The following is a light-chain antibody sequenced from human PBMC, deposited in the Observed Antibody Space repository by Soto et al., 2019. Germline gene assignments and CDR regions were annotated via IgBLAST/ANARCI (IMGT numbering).Light chain of an antibody. CDR3: QQSYSTPRT. J-gene: IGKJ1*01. CDR2: PAS. V-gene: IGKV1-39*01. Sequence: DIQMTQSPSSLSASVGDRVTITCRASQSISSYLNWYQQKPGKAPKLLIYPASSLQSGVPSRFSGSGSGTDFTLTISSLQPEDFATYYCQQSYSTPRTFDQGTKVEIK. CDR1: QSISSY.